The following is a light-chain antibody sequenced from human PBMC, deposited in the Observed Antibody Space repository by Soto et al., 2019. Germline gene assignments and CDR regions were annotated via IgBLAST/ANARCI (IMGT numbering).Light chain of an antibody. V-gene: IGLV2-11*01. CDR3: CSYAGSGLV. Sequence: QSALTQPRSVSGSPGQSVTISCTGTSSDVGGYNYVSWYQQHPGKAPKLMIYDVSKRPSGVPGRFSGSKSGNTASLTISGLQAEDEADYYCCSYAGSGLVFGTGTKVTVL. CDR1: SSDVGGYNY. CDR2: DVS. J-gene: IGLJ1*01.